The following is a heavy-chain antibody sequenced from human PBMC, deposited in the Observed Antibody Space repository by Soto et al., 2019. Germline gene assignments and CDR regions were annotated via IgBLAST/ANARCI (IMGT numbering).Heavy chain of an antibody. V-gene: IGHV3-7*01. CDR2: IKEDGSEK. J-gene: IGHJ4*02. CDR3: ARQASNIDFADC. D-gene: IGHD3-3*01. Sequence: EVQLVESGGGLVQPGGSLRLSCAASGFTFSGYWMSWVRQAPGKGLEWVANIKEDGSEKYSVDSVKGRFTISRDNAKNSLPLPINRLRAEDTAVYYCARQASNIDFADCWGQGTLVTVSS. CDR1: GFTFSGYW.